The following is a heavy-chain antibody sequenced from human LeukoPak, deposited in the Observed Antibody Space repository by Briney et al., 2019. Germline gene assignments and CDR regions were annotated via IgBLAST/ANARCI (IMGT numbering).Heavy chain of an antibody. J-gene: IGHJ4*02. CDR3: VRALRGGDYGYANY. CDR2: MKPNSANT. V-gene: IGHV1-8*02. CDR1: GGTFSSYA. D-gene: IGHD4-17*01. Sequence: GSSVKVSCKASGGTFSSYAISWVRQATGQGLEWMGWMKPNSANTAYAQKFQGRVIMTRDNSISTAYMELSSLRSEDTAVYYCVRALRGGDYGYANYWGQGTLVTVSA.